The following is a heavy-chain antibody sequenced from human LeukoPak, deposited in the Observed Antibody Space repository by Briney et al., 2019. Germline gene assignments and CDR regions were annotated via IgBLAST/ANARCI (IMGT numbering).Heavy chain of an antibody. CDR1: GFTFSSHW. V-gene: IGHV3-48*01. Sequence: GGSLRLSCAASGFTFSSHWMSWVRQAPGKGLEWVSYISSSSSTIYYADSVKGRFTISRDNAKNSLYLQMNSLRAEDTAVYYCARDVDYYDSSGYDYWGQGTLVTVSS. CDR3: ARDVDYYDSSGYDY. D-gene: IGHD3-22*01. CDR2: ISSSSSTI. J-gene: IGHJ4*02.